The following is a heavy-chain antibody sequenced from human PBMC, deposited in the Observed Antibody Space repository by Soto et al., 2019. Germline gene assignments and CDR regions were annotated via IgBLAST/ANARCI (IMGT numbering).Heavy chain of an antibody. CDR2: INSDGSST. Sequence: EVQLVESGGGLVQPGGSLRLSCAASGFTFSSYWMHWVRQAPGRGLVWVSRINSDGSSTSYADSVKGRFTISRDNAKHTLYLQMNSLRGEDTDVYYCARRLSRFVELAQKPDYYMDVWGKGTTVTVSS. D-gene: IGHD3-10*01. CDR1: GFTFSSYW. J-gene: IGHJ6*03. CDR3: ARRLSRFVELAQKPDYYMDV. V-gene: IGHV3-74*01.